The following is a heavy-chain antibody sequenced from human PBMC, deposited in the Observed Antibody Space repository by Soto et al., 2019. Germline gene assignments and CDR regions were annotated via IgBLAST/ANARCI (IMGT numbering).Heavy chain of an antibody. D-gene: IGHD6-13*01. V-gene: IGHV1-46*04. J-gene: IGHJ6*02. CDR3: ARGDSSSWYRPGYYYYYGMDV. CDR2: INPSGGST. CDR1: GYTFTSYY. Sequence: ASVKVSCKASGYTFTSYYMHWVRQAPGQGLEWMGIINPSGGSTNYAQKLQGWVTMTRDTSISTAYMELSRLRSDDTAVYYCARGDSSSWYRPGYYYYYGMDVWGQGTTVTVSS.